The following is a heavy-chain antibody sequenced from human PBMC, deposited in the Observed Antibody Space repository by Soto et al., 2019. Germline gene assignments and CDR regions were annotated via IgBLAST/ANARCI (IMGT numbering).Heavy chain of an antibody. CDR3: ARYVLMVYAIRGELDY. D-gene: IGHD2-8*01. J-gene: IGHJ4*02. CDR1: GYTFPSYG. V-gene: IGHV1-18*01. CDR2: ISAYNGNT. Sequence: ASVKVSCKASGYTFPSYGISWVRQAPGQGLEWMGWISAYNGNTNYAQKLQGRVTMTTDTSTSTAYMELRSLRSDDTAVYYCARYVLMVYAIRGELDYWGQGTLVNVSS.